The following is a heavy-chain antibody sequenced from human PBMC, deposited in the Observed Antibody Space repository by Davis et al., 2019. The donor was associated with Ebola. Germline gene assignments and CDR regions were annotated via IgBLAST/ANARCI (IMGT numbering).Heavy chain of an antibody. CDR3: ARGTYYDFWSGYPFDY. D-gene: IGHD3-3*01. CDR2: IKQDGSEE. CDR1: GFTFSSYW. J-gene: IGHJ4*02. V-gene: IGHV3-7*01. Sequence: PGGSLRLSCAASGFTFSSYWMSWVRQAPGKGLEWVANIKQDGSEEYYVDSVKGRFTISRDNAKNSLYLQMNSLRAEDTAVYYCARGTYYDFWSGYPFDYWGQGTLVTVSS.